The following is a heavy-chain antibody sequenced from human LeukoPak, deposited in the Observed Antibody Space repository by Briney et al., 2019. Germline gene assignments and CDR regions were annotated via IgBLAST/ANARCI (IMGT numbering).Heavy chain of an antibody. CDR1: GASFSSSTYY. CDR2: IYYSGST. CDR3: ARHAGGISATGTRPFDY. J-gene: IGHJ4*02. V-gene: IGHV4-39*01. Sequence: SETLSLTCTVSGASFSSSTYYWGWIRQPPGKGLEWIGSIYYSGSTYYNPSLKSRVTMSVDTPKNQFSLKLSSVTAADTAVYYCARHAGGISATGTRPFDYWGQGTLVTVSS. D-gene: IGHD6-13*01.